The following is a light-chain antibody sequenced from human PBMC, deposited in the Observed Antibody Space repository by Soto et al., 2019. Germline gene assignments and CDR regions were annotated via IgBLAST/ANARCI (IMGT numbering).Light chain of an antibody. CDR3: QVWDTSNNHVV. CDR1: KVGSES. CDR2: DDS. Sequence: SYELTQPPSLSVAPGQTATITCGGDKVGSESVHWYQQRPGQAPVLVVYDDSDRPSGIPERFSGSNSGNTATLTISRVEAGDEDDYYCQVWDTSNNHVVFGGGTKLTVL. V-gene: IGLV3-21*02. J-gene: IGLJ2*01.